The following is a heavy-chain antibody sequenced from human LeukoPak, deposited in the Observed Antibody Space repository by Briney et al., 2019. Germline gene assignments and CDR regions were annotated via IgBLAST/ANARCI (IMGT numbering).Heavy chain of an antibody. CDR2: ISSSSSYI. J-gene: IGHJ6*03. CDR3: ARDPKYCSGGSCYHLYYYYMDV. V-gene: IGHV3-21*01. D-gene: IGHD2-15*01. CDR1: GFTFSSYS. Sequence: GGSLRLSCAASGFTFSSYSMNWVRQAPGKGLEWVSSISSSSSYIYYADSVKGRFTTSRDNAKNSLYLQMNSLRAEDTAVYYCARDPKYCSGGSCYHLYYYYMDVWGKGTTVTVSS.